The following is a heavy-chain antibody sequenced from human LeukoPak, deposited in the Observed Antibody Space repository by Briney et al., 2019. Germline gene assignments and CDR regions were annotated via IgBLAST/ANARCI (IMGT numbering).Heavy chain of an antibody. CDR1: GFTFSSFA. CDR2: ISGSGGST. D-gene: IGHD3-10*01. J-gene: IGHJ3*02. CDR3: AKGDGSGVLDVFDI. V-gene: IGHV3-23*01. Sequence: PGGSLRLSCAASGFTFSSFALNWVRQAPGKGLEWVSGISGSGGSTYHADSVKGRFTISRDNSKNTLYLQMSSLRAEDTAVYYCAKGDGSGVLDVFDIWGQGTMVTVSS.